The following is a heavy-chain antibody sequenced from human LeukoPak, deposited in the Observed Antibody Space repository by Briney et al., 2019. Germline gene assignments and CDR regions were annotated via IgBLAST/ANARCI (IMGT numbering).Heavy chain of an antibody. CDR3: VSGDYDYYYYYMDV. J-gene: IGHJ6*03. CDR2: IHYSGST. D-gene: IGHD2-21*02. CDR1: GGSISSYY. V-gene: IGHV4-59*01. Sequence: SETLSLTCTVSGGSISSYYWSWIRQPPGKGLEWIGYIHYSGSTNYNPPLKSRLTISVETSKNQFSLKLRSVTAADTAVYYCVSGDYDYYYYYMDVWGKGTTVTVSS.